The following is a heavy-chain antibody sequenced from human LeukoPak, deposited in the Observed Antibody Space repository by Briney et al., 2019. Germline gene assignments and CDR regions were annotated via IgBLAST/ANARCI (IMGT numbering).Heavy chain of an antibody. CDR1: GITFTSHW. Sequence: GGSLRLSCEASGITFTSHWMTWVRQAPGRGLEWVANIKHDGSLRNYLDSVKGRFTISRDNAKHSLYLQMNSLRAEDTAVYYCARDQYYHISDSWYDVFDVCGRGTMVTVSP. D-gene: IGHD3-22*01. V-gene: IGHV3-7*01. CDR2: IKHDGSLR. CDR3: ARDQYYHISDSWYDVFDV. J-gene: IGHJ3*01.